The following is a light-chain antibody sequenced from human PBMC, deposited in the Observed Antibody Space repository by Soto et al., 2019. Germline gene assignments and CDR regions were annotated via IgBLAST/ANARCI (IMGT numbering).Light chain of an antibody. Sequence: QSVLTQPPSASGSPGQSVTISCTGTSSDVXXFNLVSWYQHHPGKASKLMIYEVTMRPSGAPDRXSASXXGNTASLIVAGLQTEDEPDYCCSSYAGSIYVFGTGTKVTVL. CDR3: SSYAGSIYV. CDR1: SSDVXXFNL. V-gene: IGLV2-8*01. CDR2: EVT. J-gene: IGLJ1*01.